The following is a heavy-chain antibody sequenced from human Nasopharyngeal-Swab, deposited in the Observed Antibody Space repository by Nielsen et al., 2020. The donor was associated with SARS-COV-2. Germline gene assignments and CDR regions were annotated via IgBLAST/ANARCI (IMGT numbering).Heavy chain of an antibody. Sequence: GESLKISCAASGFTFSSYAMSWVRQAPGKGLEWVSDISGSGSSTYYADSVKGRFTISRDNSKNTLYLQMNSLIAEDTAVDYCANHPGSHYYYYYMDVWGKGTTVTVSS. CDR2: ISGSGSST. CDR3: ANHPGSHYYYYYMDV. J-gene: IGHJ6*03. D-gene: IGHD3-10*01. CDR1: GFTFSSYA. V-gene: IGHV3-23*01.